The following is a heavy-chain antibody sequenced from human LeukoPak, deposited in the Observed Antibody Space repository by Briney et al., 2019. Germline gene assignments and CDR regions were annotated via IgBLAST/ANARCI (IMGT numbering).Heavy chain of an antibody. D-gene: IGHD2-2*01. CDR3: ARYCSSTSCYGFDY. J-gene: IGHJ4*02. CDR1: GGTFSSYA. Sequence: SVKVSCKASGGTFSSYAISWVRQAPGRGLEWMGGIIPIFGTANYAQKFQGRVTITADESTSTAYMELSSLRSEDTAVYYCARYCSSTSCYGFDYWGQGTLVTVSS. CDR2: IIPIFGTA. V-gene: IGHV1-69*13.